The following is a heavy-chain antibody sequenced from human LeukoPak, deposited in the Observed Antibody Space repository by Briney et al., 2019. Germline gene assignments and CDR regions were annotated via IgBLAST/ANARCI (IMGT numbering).Heavy chain of an antibody. Sequence: SETLSLTCTVSGGSISSSSYYWGWIRQPPGKGLEWIGSIYYSGSTYYNPSLKSRVTISVDTSKNQFSLKLSSVTAADTAVYYCARQIGGFYGSGSYYYFDYWGQGTLVTVSS. CDR3: ARQIGGFYGSGSYYYFDY. V-gene: IGHV4-39*01. J-gene: IGHJ4*02. D-gene: IGHD3-10*01. CDR2: IYYSGST. CDR1: GGSISSSSYY.